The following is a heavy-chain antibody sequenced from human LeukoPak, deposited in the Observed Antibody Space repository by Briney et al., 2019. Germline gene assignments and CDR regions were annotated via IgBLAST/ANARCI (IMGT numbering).Heavy chain of an antibody. Sequence: SQTLSLTCTVSGGSISSGSYYWSWIRQPAGKGLEWIGRIYTNGSTNYNPSLKSRFTMSVDTSKNPFSLKLSSVTAADTAVYYCARDLTNYYYDSSGLDYWGQGTLVTVSS. CDR1: GGSISSGSYY. CDR3: ARDLTNYYYDSSGLDY. D-gene: IGHD3-22*01. J-gene: IGHJ4*02. V-gene: IGHV4-61*02. CDR2: IYTNGST.